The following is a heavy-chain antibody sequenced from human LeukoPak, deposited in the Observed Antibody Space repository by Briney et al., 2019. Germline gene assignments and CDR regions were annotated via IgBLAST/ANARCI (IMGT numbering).Heavy chain of an antibody. CDR1: GYTFTSYW. CDR2: IYPDDSDT. Sequence: GESLKISCKGSGYTFTSYWIGWVRQMPGKGLEWMGIIYPDDSDTRYSPSFRGEVTMSVDTSINTAYLQWSSLQPSDTAMVFCWRHQMLYWFDPWGQGTLVTVSS. J-gene: IGHJ5*02. D-gene: IGHD3-10*01. V-gene: IGHV5-51*01. CDR3: WRHQMLYWFDP.